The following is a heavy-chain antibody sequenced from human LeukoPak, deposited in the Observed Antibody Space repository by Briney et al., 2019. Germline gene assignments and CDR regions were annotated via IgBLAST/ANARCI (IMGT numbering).Heavy chain of an antibody. CDR2: IYYSGST. D-gene: IGHD6-19*01. Sequence: SETLSLTCTVSGDSITTYYWSWIRQPPGKGLEWIGYIYYSGSTNYNPSLKSRVTISVDTSKNQFSLKLSSVTAADTAVYYCARAPYSSGWSNWFDPWGQGTLVTVSS. J-gene: IGHJ5*02. V-gene: IGHV4-59*01. CDR1: GDSITTYY. CDR3: ARAPYSSGWSNWFDP.